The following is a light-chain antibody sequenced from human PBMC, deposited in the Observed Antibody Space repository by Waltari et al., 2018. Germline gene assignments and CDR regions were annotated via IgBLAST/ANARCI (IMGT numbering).Light chain of an antibody. CDR2: GAS. Sequence: EIVLTQSQGTLSLSPGESATLSCRTSQSVTRALAWYQQQPGQAPRLLIYGASNRATGIPDRFSGSGSGTDFSLTISSLEPEDFAVYYCQHYLRLPVTFGQGTKVEVK. J-gene: IGKJ1*01. CDR1: QSVTRA. CDR3: QHYLRLPVT. V-gene: IGKV3-20*01.